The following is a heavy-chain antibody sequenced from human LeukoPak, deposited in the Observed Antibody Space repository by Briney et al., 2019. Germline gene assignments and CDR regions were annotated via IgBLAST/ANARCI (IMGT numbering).Heavy chain of an antibody. CDR3: AREKWEVPTKYFDY. Sequence: GGSLRLSCAASGFTFSNYEMSWVRQAPGKGLEWVSYINTGGSTTYYADSVKGRFTISRDNAKSSLYLQMNSLRAEDTAVYYCAREKWEVPTKYFDYWGRGTLVTVSS. V-gene: IGHV3-48*03. CDR1: GFTFSNYE. J-gene: IGHJ4*02. D-gene: IGHD1-26*01. CDR2: INTGGSTT.